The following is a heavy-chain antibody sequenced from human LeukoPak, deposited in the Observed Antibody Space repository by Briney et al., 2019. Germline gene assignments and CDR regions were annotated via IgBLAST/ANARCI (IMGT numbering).Heavy chain of an antibody. D-gene: IGHD2-15*01. CDR2: IYYTGNT. CDR1: GVSISSTIW. CDR3: ARGDGEVSSSSCSA. V-gene: IGHV4-4*02. Sequence: KASETLSLTCAVSGVSISSTIWWSWVRQTPGKGLEWIGEIYYTGNTNYNPSLKGRVTISLGKSKNHFSLKMTSVTAADTAVYYCARGDGEVSSSSCSAWGRGTLVTVSS. J-gene: IGHJ5*02.